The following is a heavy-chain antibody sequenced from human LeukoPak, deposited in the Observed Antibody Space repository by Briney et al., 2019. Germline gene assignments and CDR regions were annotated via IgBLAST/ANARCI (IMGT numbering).Heavy chain of an antibody. J-gene: IGHJ4*02. Sequence: SETLSLTCTVSGGSISNSFYYWSWIRQPPGKGLEWIGEINHSGSTNYNPSLKSRVTISVDTSKNQFSLKLSSVTAADTAVYYCARRRWHYYFDYWGQGTLVTVSS. D-gene: IGHD4-23*01. V-gene: IGHV4-39*07. CDR1: GGSISNSFYY. CDR2: INHSGST. CDR3: ARRRWHYYFDY.